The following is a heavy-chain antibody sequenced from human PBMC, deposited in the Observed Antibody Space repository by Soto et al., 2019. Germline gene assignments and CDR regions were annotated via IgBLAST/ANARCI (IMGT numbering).Heavy chain of an antibody. CDR1: GFTFSSYA. V-gene: IGHV3-30-3*01. CDR3: ARGPGIAAAGDIYDYYGMDV. CDR2: ISYDGSNK. D-gene: IGHD6-13*01. Sequence: GGSLRLSCAASGFTFSSYAMHWVRQAPGKGLEWVAVISYDGSNKYYADSVKGRFTISRDNSKNTLYRQMNSLRAEDTAVYYCARGPGIAAAGDIYDYYGMDVWGQWTTVTVSS. J-gene: IGHJ6*02.